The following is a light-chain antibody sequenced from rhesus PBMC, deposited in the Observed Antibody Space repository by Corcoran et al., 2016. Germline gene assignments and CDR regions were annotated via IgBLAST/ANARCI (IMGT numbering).Light chain of an antibody. V-gene: IGKV1S8*01. J-gene: IGKJ3*01. CDR2: AAS. CDR3: QHYSDNPFT. Sequence: DIQMTQSPSALSAYVGDRVTISCRASQNIYSNLAWYQQKPGKAPKFLIYAASRLQTGIPSRFSGSGSGTDFTLPISSLQPEDSAAYYCQHYSDNPFTFGPGTKLDIK. CDR1: QNIYSN.